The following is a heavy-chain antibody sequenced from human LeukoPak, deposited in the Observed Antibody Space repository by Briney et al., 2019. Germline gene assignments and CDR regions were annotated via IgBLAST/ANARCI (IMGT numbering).Heavy chain of an antibody. D-gene: IGHD3-10*01. Sequence: GASVKVSCKASGYTFTSYAMNWVRQAPGQGLEWMGWINTNTGNPTYAQGFTGRFVFSLDTSVSTAYLQICSLKAEDTAVYYCARGRMVRGVIRANWFDPWGLGTLVTVSS. J-gene: IGHJ5*02. CDR3: ARGRMVRGVIRANWFDP. CDR1: GYTFTSYA. V-gene: IGHV7-4-1*01. CDR2: INTNTGNP.